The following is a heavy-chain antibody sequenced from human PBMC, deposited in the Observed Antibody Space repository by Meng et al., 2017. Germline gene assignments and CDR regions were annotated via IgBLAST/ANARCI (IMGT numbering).Heavy chain of an antibody. V-gene: IGHV4-34*01. J-gene: IGHJ5*02. D-gene: IGHD2-2*02. CDR2: INHSGST. CDR1: GGSFSGYY. Sequence: QVQLQQWGAGLLKPSETLSLTCACHGGSFSGYYWSWIRQPPGKGLEWIGEINHSGSTNYNPSLKSRVTISVDTFKNQFSLKLSSVTAADTAVYYCARGRAGYCSSTSCYRFAWFDPWGQGTLVTVSS. CDR3: ARGRAGYCSSTSCYRFAWFDP.